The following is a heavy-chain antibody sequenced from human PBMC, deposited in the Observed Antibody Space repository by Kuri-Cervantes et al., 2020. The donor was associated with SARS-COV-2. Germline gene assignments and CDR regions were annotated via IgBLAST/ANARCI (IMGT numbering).Heavy chain of an antibody. CDR1: GGSISSSSYY. V-gene: IGHV4-39*07. CDR3: ARKTYYYDSSGYYFEAFDI. D-gene: IGHD3-22*01. CDR2: IYYSGST. J-gene: IGHJ3*02. Sequence: GSLRLSCTVSGGSISSSSYYWGWIRQPPGKGLEWIGSIYYSGSTYYNPSLKSRVTISVDTSKNQFSLKLSSVTAADTAVYYCARKTYYYDSSGYYFEAFDIWGQGTMVTVSS.